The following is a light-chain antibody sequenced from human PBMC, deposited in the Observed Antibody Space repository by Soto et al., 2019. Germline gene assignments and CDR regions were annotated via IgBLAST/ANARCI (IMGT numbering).Light chain of an antibody. Sequence: QSVLTQPPSASGSPGQSVTISCTGTSSDVGGYDYVSWYQQHPGKAPKLMIYEVTMRPSGVSDRFSGSKSGNTASLTVSGLQAEDEADYYCSSYTSSSTVVFGGGTKVTVL. CDR1: SSDVGGYDY. CDR3: SSYTSSSTVV. V-gene: IGLV2-8*01. CDR2: EVT. J-gene: IGLJ2*01.